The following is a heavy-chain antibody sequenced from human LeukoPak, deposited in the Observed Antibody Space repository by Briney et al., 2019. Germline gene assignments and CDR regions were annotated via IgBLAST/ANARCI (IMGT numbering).Heavy chain of an antibody. V-gene: IGHV3-48*03. CDR2: ISGSGIK. Sequence: GGSLRLSCAASRFTFSSCEMNWVRQAPGKGLEWVSYISGSGIKHYADSVKGRFTISRDNAKNSLCLQMNSLRVEDTAVYYCAREDTGVAFDIWGQGTTVTV. CDR1: RFTFSSCE. CDR3: AREDTGVAFDI. J-gene: IGHJ3*02. D-gene: IGHD2-8*01.